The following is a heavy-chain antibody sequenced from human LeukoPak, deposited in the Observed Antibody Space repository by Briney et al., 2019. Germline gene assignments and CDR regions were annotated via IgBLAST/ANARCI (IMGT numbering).Heavy chain of an antibody. D-gene: IGHD3-22*01. V-gene: IGHV1-46*01. CDR3: ARGYDSSGYLDY. CDR1: GYTFTSYD. Sequence: GASVKVSCKASGYTFTSYDINWVRQATGQGLEWMGIINPSGGSTSYAQKFQGKVTMTRDTSTSTVYMELSSLRSEDTAVYYCARGYDSSGYLDYWGQGTLVTVSS. CDR2: INPSGGST. J-gene: IGHJ4*02.